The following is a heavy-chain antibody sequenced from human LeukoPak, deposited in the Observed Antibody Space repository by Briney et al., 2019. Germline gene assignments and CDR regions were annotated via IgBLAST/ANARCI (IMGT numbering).Heavy chain of an antibody. CDR3: AKDGKNYFDY. CDR1: GYTLTELS. V-gene: IGHV1-24*01. CDR2: FDPEDGET. Sequence: ASVKVSCKVSGYTLTELSMHWVRQAPGKGLEWRGGFDPEDGETIDAQKFQGRVTMTENTSTDTAYMKLSSLRPEDTALYYCAKDGKNYFDYWGQGTLVTASS. D-gene: IGHD1-26*01. J-gene: IGHJ4*02.